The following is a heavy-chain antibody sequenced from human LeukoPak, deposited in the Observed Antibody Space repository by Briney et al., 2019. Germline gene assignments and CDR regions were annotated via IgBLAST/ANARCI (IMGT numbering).Heavy chain of an antibody. CDR3: ARSTMIALLDY. CDR2: IYTSGST. Sequence: PSETLSLTCTVSGGYFSSYYWSWVRQPPGKGLQCIGYIYTSGSTNYNPSLKSRVTISVDMSKSQFSLKLSSVTAADTAVYYCARSTMIALLDYWGQGTLVTVSS. J-gene: IGHJ4*02. CDR1: GGYFSSYY. D-gene: IGHD3-22*01. V-gene: IGHV4-4*09.